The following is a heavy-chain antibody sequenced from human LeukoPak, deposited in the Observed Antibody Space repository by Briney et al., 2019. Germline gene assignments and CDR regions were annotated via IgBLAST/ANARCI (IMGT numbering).Heavy chain of an antibody. Sequence: ASVKVSCKASGYTFTSYDINWVRQATGQGLEWMGWMNPNSGNTGYAQKFQGRVTITGNTSISTAYMELSSLRSEDTAVYYCARAPKRFGELLSIAGFDYWGQGTLVTVSS. J-gene: IGHJ4*02. CDR1: GYTFTSYD. CDR3: ARAPKRFGELLSIAGFDY. D-gene: IGHD3-10*01. CDR2: MNPNSGNT. V-gene: IGHV1-8*03.